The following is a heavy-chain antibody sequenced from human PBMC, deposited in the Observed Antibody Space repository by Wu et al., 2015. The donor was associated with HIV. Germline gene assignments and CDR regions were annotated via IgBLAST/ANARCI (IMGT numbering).Heavy chain of an antibody. D-gene: IGHD3-10*01. J-gene: IGHJ1*01. CDR3: ARGRWFGELSREGQYFQH. V-gene: IGHV1-18*01. CDR1: GYRFTVYG. CDR2: ISPYNGDT. Sequence: QVDLVQSGAELKKPGASVRVSCKASGYRFTVYGITWVRQAPGQGLKWMGWISPYNGDTNYAQKFQGRVTMTRDTSTSTAYMELRSLRSDDTAVYYCARGRWFGELSREGQYFQHWGQGTLVTVSS.